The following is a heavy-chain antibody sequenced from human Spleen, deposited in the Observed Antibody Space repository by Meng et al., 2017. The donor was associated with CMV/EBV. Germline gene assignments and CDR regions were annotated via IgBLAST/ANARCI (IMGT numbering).Heavy chain of an antibody. D-gene: IGHD6-25*01. CDR1: GSVSSGSYY. CDR3: ARGRGSVEQADEGFGY. V-gene: IGHV4-61*01. J-gene: IGHJ4*02. CDR2: IYYSGST. Sequence: GSVSSGSYYWSWIRQPPGKGLEWIGYIYYSGSTNYNPSLKSRVTISVDTSKNQFSLKLSSVTAADTAVYYCARGRGSVEQADEGFGYWGQGTLVTVSS.